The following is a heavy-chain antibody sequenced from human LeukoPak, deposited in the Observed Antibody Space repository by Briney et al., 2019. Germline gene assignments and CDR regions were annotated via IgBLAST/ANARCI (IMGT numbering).Heavy chain of an antibody. CDR2: INHSGST. CDR3: ARSPRDIVVVPAAYFEY. V-gene: IGHV4-34*01. CDR1: GGSFSGYY. J-gene: IGHJ4*02. Sequence: PSETLSLTCAVYGGSFSGYYWSWIRRPPGKGLEWIGEINHSGSTNYNPSLKSRVTISVDTSKNQFSLKLSSVTAADTAVYYCARSPRDIVVVPAAYFEYWGQGTLVTVSS. D-gene: IGHD2-2*01.